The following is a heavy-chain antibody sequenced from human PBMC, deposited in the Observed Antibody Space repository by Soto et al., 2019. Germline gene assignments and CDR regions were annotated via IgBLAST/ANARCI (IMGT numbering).Heavy chain of an antibody. CDR3: AREMNSSSWYYYYYGMDV. CDR1: GFTFSSYS. J-gene: IGHJ6*02. D-gene: IGHD6-13*01. CDR2: ISSSSSTI. Sequence: EVQLVESGGGLVQPGGSLRLSCAASGFTFSSYSRNWVRQAPGKGLEWVSYISSSSSTIYYADSVKGRFTISRDNAKNSLYLQMNSLRAEDTAVYYCAREMNSSSWYYYYYGMDVWGQGTTVTVSS. V-gene: IGHV3-48*01.